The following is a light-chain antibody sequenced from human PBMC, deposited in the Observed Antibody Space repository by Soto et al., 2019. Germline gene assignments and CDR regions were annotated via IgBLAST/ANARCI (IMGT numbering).Light chain of an antibody. J-gene: IGKJ3*01. V-gene: IGKV3-20*01. CDR1: QSVSSSY. CDR3: QQYGSSPVT. CDR2: GAS. Sequence: EIVLTQSPGTLSLSPGERATLSCRASQSVSSSYLAWYQQKPGQDPRLLIYGASSSATGIPDRFSGGGSGTAFTLTISRLEPEDFAVYYCQQYGSSPVTFGPGTKVDIK.